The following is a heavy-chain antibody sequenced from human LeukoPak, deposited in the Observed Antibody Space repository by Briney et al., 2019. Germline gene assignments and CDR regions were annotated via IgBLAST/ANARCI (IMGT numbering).Heavy chain of an antibody. V-gene: IGHV3-48*01. CDR1: GFIFSSYS. CDR3: ARDFHRYCYACGDYYTTFDI. J-gene: IGHJ3*02. CDR2: ISSSSSTI. Sequence: SGGSLRLSCAASGFIFSSYSMNWVRQAPGKGLEWVSYISSSSSTIYYADSVKGRFTISRDNAKNSLYLQMNSLRADDTAVYYCARDFHRYCYACGDYYTTFDIWGQGTMVIVSS. D-gene: IGHD3-22*01.